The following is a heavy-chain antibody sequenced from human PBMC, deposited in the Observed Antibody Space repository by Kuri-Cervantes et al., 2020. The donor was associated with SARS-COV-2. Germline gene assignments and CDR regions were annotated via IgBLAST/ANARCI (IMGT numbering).Heavy chain of an antibody. Sequence: GESLKISCPTSGFIFSDYGMHWVRRAPGKGLEWVAVIWSDGSNKYYADSVKGRFTISRDNSKNTLYLQMNSLRPEDTAIYFCSRGGYRYDKPGVYFDYWGQGTLVTVSS. CDR3: SRGGYRYDKPGVYFDY. CDR1: GFIFSDYG. J-gene: IGHJ4*02. V-gene: IGHV3-33*01. CDR2: IWSDGSNK. D-gene: IGHD5-18*01.